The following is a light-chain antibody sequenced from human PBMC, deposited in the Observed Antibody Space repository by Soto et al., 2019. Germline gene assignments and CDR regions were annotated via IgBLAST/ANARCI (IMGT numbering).Light chain of an antibody. CDR2: KAS. V-gene: IGKV1-5*03. CDR1: QSISNS. Sequence: DIQMTQSPSTLSASVGDRVTITCRATQSISNSLAWYQQKPGKAPNLLIYKASSLETGLPSRFSGSGSGTEFTLSITSLQPDDSATYYCQQYASFWTFGQGTKVEIK. J-gene: IGKJ1*01. CDR3: QQYASFWT.